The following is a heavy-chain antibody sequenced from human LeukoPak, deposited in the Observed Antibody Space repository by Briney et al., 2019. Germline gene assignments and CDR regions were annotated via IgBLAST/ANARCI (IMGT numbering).Heavy chain of an antibody. Sequence: GGSLRLSCAASGFMFSDYFMSWIRQAPGKELEWISYISSNSKYTKYADSVKGRFTISRDNAKKSLYLQMNSLRAEDTAVYYCARGVRGYSYGSFDYWGQGSLVTVSS. CDR2: ISSNSKYT. J-gene: IGHJ4*02. D-gene: IGHD5-18*01. CDR3: ARGVRGYSYGSFDY. V-gene: IGHV3-11*05. CDR1: GFMFSDYF.